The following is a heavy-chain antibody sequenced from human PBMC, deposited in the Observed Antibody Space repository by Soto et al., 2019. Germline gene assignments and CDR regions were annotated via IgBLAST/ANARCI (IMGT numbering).Heavy chain of an antibody. CDR2: IYSSGST. D-gene: IGHD3-10*01. CDR1: GGSMSNYY. J-gene: IGHJ1*01. Sequence: SETLSLTCSVSGGSMSNYYWNWIRQSPEKELEWIGYIYSSGSTHYNPSLQNRVTISIDTSKNQLSLSLRSMTAADTADYFCASGVRMVRGIIIGVSSDEWGQGTRVTVSS. V-gene: IGHV4-59*12. CDR3: ASGVRMVRGIIIGVSSDE.